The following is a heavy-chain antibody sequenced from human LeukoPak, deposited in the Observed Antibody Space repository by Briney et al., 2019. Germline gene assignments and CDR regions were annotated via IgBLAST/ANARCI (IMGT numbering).Heavy chain of an antibody. J-gene: IGHJ4*02. CDR1: GITLSNYG. Sequence: GGSLRLSCAVSGITLSNYGMSWVRQAPGKGLEWVAGISGSGGRTDYADSVKGRFTISRDNSKNTLYLQMNSLRAEDAAVYFCAKRGVVIRVILVGFHREAYYFDSWGQGALVTVSS. V-gene: IGHV3-23*01. CDR2: ISGSGGRT. D-gene: IGHD3-22*01. CDR3: AKRGVVIRVILVGFHREAYYFDS.